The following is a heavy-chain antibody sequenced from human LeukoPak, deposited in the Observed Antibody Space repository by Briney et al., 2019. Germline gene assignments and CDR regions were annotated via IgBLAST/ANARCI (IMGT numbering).Heavy chain of an antibody. J-gene: IGHJ4*02. V-gene: IGHV3-7*01. CDR3: AREYTYYDFWSGYELERPLDY. CDR1: GFTFSSYW. CDR2: IKQDGSEK. Sequence: GGSLRLSCAASGFTFSSYWMSWVRQAPGKGLEWVANIKQDGSEKYYVDSVKGRFTISRDNAKNSLYLQMNSLRAEDTAAYYCAREYTYYDFWSGYELERPLDYWGQGTLVTVSS. D-gene: IGHD3-3*01.